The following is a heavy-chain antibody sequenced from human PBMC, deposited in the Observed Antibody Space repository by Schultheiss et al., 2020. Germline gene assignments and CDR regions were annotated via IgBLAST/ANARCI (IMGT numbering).Heavy chain of an antibody. CDR2: INGDGSTT. Sequence: GGSLRLSCAASGFTFSSYAMSWVRQAPGKGLVWVSRINGDGSTTTYADSVKGRFTISRDNAKNSLYLQMNSLRAEDTAVYYCARDYGDSLLFLWGQGTLVTVSS. D-gene: IGHD4-17*01. J-gene: IGHJ4*02. CDR3: ARDYGDSLLFL. CDR1: GFTFSSYA. V-gene: IGHV3-74*01.